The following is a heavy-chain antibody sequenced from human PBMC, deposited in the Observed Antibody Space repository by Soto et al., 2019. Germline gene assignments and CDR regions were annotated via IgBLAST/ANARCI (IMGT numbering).Heavy chain of an antibody. CDR3: ARQTCSGGSCYSDAFDI. CDR2: IYYSGST. J-gene: IGHJ3*02. D-gene: IGHD2-15*01. CDR1: GGSISSSSYY. Sequence: SETLSLTCTVSGGSISSSSYYWGWIRQPPGKGLEWIGSIYYSGSTYYNPSLKSRVTISVDTSKNQFSLKLSSVTAADTAVYYCARQTCSGGSCYSDAFDIWGQGTMVT. V-gene: IGHV4-39*01.